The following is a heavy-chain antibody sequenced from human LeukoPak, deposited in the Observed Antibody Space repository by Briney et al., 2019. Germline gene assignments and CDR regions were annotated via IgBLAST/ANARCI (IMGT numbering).Heavy chain of an antibody. D-gene: IGHD3-10*01. V-gene: IGHV3-30*18. CDR2: ISYDGSNK. Sequence: PGGSLRLSCAASGLIVSSNYMTWVRQAPGKGLEWVALISYDGSNKYYADSVKGRFTISRDNSKNTLYLQMNSLRAEDTAVYYCAKKHYFGSGSYEYWGQGTLVTVSS. CDR1: GLIVSSNY. J-gene: IGHJ4*02. CDR3: AKKHYFGSGSYEY.